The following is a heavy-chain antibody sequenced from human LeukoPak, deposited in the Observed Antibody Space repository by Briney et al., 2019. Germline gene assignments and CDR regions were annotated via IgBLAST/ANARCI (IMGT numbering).Heavy chain of an antibody. CDR3: APLSGDYGY. J-gene: IGHJ4*02. V-gene: IGHV3-23*01. Sequence: PGGSLRLSCAASGFTLSSYAMSWVRKAPGKGLEWVSAISGSGGSTYYADSVKGRFTISRDNSKNTLYLQMNSLRAEDTAVYYCAPLSGDYGYWGQGTLVTVSS. D-gene: IGHD4-17*01. CDR1: GFTLSSYA. CDR2: ISGSGGST.